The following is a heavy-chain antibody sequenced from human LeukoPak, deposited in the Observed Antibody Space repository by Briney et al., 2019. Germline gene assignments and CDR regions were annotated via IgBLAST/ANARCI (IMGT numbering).Heavy chain of an antibody. CDR1: GYTFTSYY. J-gene: IGHJ4*02. V-gene: IGHV1-46*01. CDR2: INPSGGST. CDR3: ARDRSGYSYGYVHYFDY. D-gene: IGHD5-18*01. Sequence: ASVKVSCKASGYTFTSYYMHWVRQAPGQGLEWMGIINPSGGSTSYARKFQGRVTMTRDTSTSTVYMELSSLRSEDTAVCYCARDRSGYSYGYVHYFDYWGQGTLVTVSS.